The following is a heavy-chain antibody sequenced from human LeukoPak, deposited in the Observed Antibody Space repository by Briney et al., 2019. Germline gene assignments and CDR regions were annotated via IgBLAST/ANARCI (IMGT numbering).Heavy chain of an antibody. V-gene: IGHV4-31*03. Sequence: SETLSLTCTVSGGSLSSVGYYWGWIRQHPGKGLEWIRYIYYSGSTYYNPSLKSRVTISVDTSKDQFSLKLSSVTAADTAVYYCARRRDIVATEDNWFDPWGQGTLVTAS. CDR3: ARRRDIVATEDNWFDP. D-gene: IGHD5-12*01. CDR1: GGSLSSVGYY. CDR2: IYYSGST. J-gene: IGHJ5*02.